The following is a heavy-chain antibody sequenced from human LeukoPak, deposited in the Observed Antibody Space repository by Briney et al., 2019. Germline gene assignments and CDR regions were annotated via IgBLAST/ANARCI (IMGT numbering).Heavy chain of an antibody. D-gene: IGHD1-7*01. Sequence: GGSLRLSCAASGFILSNYDMHWVRQITGKGLEWVSSIGTLDDTYYPASVKGRFTISTENATNSLYLQMTSRRAGDTAVYYCTRGLDGNYTRGAFDIWGQGTMVTVSS. J-gene: IGHJ3*02. V-gene: IGHV3-13*01. CDR2: IGTLDDT. CDR1: GFILSNYD. CDR3: TRGLDGNYTRGAFDI.